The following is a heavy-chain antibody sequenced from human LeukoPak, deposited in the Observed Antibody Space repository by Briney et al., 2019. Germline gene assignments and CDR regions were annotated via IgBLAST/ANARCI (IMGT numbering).Heavy chain of an antibody. CDR2: INPNSGGT. CDR1: GYTFTGYY. J-gene: IGHJ4*02. D-gene: IGHD5-12*01. Sequence: GAPVKVSCKASGYTFTGYYMHWVRQAPGQGLEWMGRINPNSGGTNYAQKFQGRVTMTRDTSISTAYMELSRLRSDDTAVYYCARELDIVAPKTDYWGQGTLVTVSS. CDR3: ARELDIVAPKTDY. V-gene: IGHV1-2*06.